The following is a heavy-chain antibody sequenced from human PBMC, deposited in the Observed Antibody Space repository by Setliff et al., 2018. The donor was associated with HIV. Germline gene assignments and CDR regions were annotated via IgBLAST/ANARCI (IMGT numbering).Heavy chain of an antibody. V-gene: IGHV4-39*01. D-gene: IGHD7-27*01. CDR1: GASISSSSYY. CDR2: ICYGGST. Sequence: SETLSLTCSVSGASISSSSYYWGWLRQPPGKGLEWIGTICYGGSTYYDESLKSRVTISLDTSKNQFSLKLKSVTATDTAVYYCARALAVTHWGYFDYWGQGTLVTVSS. J-gene: IGHJ4*02. CDR3: ARALAVTHWGYFDY.